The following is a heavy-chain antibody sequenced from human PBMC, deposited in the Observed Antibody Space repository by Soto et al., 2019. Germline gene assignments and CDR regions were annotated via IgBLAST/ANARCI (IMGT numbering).Heavy chain of an antibody. CDR3: TTDLRGYSSSWYDPNYYYYYMDV. Sequence: GGSLRLSCAASGFTFSNAWMSWVRQAPGKGLEWVGRIKSKTDGGTTDYAAPVKGRFTISRDDSKNTLYLQMNSLKTEDTAVYYCTTDLRGYSSSWYDPNYYYYYMDVWGKGTTVTVSS. CDR2: IKSKTDGGTT. J-gene: IGHJ6*03. CDR1: GFTFSNAW. D-gene: IGHD6-13*01. V-gene: IGHV3-15*01.